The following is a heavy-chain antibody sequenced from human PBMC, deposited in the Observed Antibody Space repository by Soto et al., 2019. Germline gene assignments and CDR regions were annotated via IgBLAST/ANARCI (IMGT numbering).Heavy chain of an antibody. Sequence: QITLKESGPTLVQPTQTLTLTCTFSGFSLTSNAVGVGWFRQPPGKALEWLALIYWDDDNHYSPSLKSRLTFTNETSKNQVVLIMTNMDPVDRATYYCAHGSGWLFDFWGQGTLVTVSS. D-gene: IGHD6-19*01. CDR2: IYWDDDN. CDR1: GFSLTSNAVG. V-gene: IGHV2-5*02. CDR3: AHGSGWLFDF. J-gene: IGHJ4*02.